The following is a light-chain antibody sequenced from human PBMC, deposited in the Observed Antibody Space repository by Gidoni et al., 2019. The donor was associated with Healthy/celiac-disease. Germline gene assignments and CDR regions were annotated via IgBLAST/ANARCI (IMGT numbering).Light chain of an antibody. Sequence: REMTQSPATLSVSPGERATLPCRASQSVSSNLAWYQQKPGQAPRLLIYGASTMATGIPARFSGSGSGTEFTLTISSLQSEDFAVYYCQQYNSWPCSFXHXTKLDIK. V-gene: IGKV3-15*01. CDR3: QQYNSWPCS. J-gene: IGKJ2*04. CDR2: GAS. CDR1: QSVSSN.